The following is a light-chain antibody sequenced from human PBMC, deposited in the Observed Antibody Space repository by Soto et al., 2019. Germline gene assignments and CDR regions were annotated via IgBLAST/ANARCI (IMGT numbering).Light chain of an antibody. Sequence: EIVLTQSPGTLSLSPGERATLSCRASQSVSSSYLAWYQQKPGQAPRRLIYGASSRATGIPDRFSGSGSGTDFTLTISRLEPEDFAVYYCQQYGSSLGWTFGQGTKVEIK. V-gene: IGKV3-20*01. CDR2: GAS. CDR3: QQYGSSLGWT. J-gene: IGKJ1*01. CDR1: QSVSSSY.